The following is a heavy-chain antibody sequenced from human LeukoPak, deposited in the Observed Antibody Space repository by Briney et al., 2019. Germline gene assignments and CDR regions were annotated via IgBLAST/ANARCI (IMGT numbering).Heavy chain of an antibody. D-gene: IGHD3-22*01. V-gene: IGHV4-61*02. CDR3: ARSTWLLDK. CDR2: IYSTGST. J-gene: IGHJ4*02. CDR1: GGSISSGGHY. Sequence: PSQTLSLTCTVSGGSISSGGHYWSWIRQPAGKGLEYLGRIYSTGSTNYNPSLRGRVTISADTSKNHFSLKLSSVTAADTAVYYCARSTWLLDKWGQGTLVTVSS.